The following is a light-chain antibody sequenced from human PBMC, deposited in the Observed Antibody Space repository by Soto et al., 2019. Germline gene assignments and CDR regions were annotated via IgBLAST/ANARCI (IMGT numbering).Light chain of an antibody. CDR1: SSDVGGYNY. CDR2: EVS. J-gene: IGLJ1*01. CDR3: SSYSISSTLV. V-gene: IGLV2-14*01. Sequence: QSALTQPASVSGSPGQSITISCTGTSSDVGGYNYVSWYQQHPGKAPKLMVFEVSNRPSGVSNRFSGSKSGNTASLTISGLHAEDDADYYCSSYSISSTLVFGTGTKMTVL.